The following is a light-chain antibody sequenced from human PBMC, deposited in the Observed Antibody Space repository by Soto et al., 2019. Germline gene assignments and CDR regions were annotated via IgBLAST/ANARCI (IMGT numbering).Light chain of an antibody. J-gene: IGKJ1*01. CDR2: GAS. CDR1: QGIGNA. CDR3: LQDINYPWT. Sequence: IERTHSPSSLAASVLYRGTSSGLASQGIGNALGWYQQKPGNPPKVLIYGASNLQSGVPPRFSGSGSGTDFTLAISSLQPEDSATYYCLQDINYPWTFGQGTKVDI. V-gene: IGKV1-6*01.